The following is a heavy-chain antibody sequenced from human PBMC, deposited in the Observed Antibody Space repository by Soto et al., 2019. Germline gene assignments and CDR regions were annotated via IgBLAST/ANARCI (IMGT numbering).Heavy chain of an antibody. D-gene: IGHD3-3*01. V-gene: IGHV3-23*01. CDR1: GFTFSSYA. CDR2: ISGSGGST. J-gene: IGHJ4*02. Sequence: PGGSLRLSCAASGFTFSSYAMSWVRQAPGKGLEWVSAISGSGGSTYYADSVRGRFTISRDNSKNTLYLQMNSLRAEDTAVYYCAKAAAIFGVVTSLYYFDYWGQGTLVTVSS. CDR3: AKAAAIFGVVTSLYYFDY.